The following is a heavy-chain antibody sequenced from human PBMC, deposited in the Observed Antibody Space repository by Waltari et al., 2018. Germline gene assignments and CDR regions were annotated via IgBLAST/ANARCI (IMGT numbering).Heavy chain of an antibody. D-gene: IGHD3-9*01. CDR3: ARPLYYDILTGPRGFDY. J-gene: IGHJ4*02. Sequence: EVQLVQSGAEVKKPGESLTISCKGSGYSFTSYWIGWVRQMPGKGLEWKGIIYPVDPDTRYSPSFHGQVTISGDKSSSTAYLQRGSLKASDTAMYDCARPLYYDILTGPRGFDYWGQGTLVTVSS. V-gene: IGHV5-51*01. CDR2: IYPVDPDT. CDR1: GYSFTSYW.